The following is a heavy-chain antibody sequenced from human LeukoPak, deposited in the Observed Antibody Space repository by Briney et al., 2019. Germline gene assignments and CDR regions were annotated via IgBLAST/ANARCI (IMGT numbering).Heavy chain of an antibody. J-gene: IGHJ6*04. Sequence: GTSVKVSRKASGCTFTSSAVRWVRQARGQRLEWIGWIVVGSGNTNYAQKYQERVTITRDMSTSTAYMELSSLRSEDTAVYYCAATTMVRGVIIHYYGMDVWGKGTTVTVSS. D-gene: IGHD3-10*01. V-gene: IGHV1-58*01. CDR2: IVVGSGNT. CDR1: GCTFTSSA. CDR3: AATTMVRGVIIHYYGMDV.